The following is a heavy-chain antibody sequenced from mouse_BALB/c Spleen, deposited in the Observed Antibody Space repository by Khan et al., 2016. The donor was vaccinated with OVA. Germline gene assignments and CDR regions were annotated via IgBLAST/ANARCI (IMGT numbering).Heavy chain of an antibody. CDR2: INYSGST. CDR3: ARSIMAN. CDR1: GYSITSDYA. V-gene: IGHV3-2*02. J-gene: IGHJ2*01. Sequence: EVQLLETGPGLVKPSQSLSLTCTVTGYSITSDYAWNWIRQFPGNKLEWMGYINYSGSTSYNPSLKSRISITRDTSKNQFFLQLNSVTTEDTATYYCARSIMANWGQGTTLTVSS.